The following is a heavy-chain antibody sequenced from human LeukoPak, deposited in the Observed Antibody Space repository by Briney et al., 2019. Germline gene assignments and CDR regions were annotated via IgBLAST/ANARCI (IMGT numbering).Heavy chain of an antibody. J-gene: IGHJ4*02. CDR2: IYYSGST. V-gene: IGHV4-38-2*02. Sequence: SETLSLTCTVSGYSISSGYYWGWIRQPPGKGLEWIGYIYYSGSTYYNPSLKSRVTISVDTSKNQFSLKLSPVTAADTAVYYCAREGLSGSYVDYWGQGTLVTVSS. CDR3: AREGLSGSYVDY. D-gene: IGHD1-26*01. CDR1: GYSISSGYY.